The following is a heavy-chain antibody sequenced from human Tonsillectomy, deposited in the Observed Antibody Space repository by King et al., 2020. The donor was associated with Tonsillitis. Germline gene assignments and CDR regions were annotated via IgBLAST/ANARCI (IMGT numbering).Heavy chain of an antibody. CDR3: ANGKKLFGELLGRSYFDY. CDR2: ISGSGGST. V-gene: IGHV3-23*04. CDR1: GFTFSSYA. D-gene: IGHD3-10*02. Sequence: VQLVESGGGLVQPGGSLRLSCAASGFTFSSYAMSWVRQAPGKGLEWVSAISGSGGSTYYADSVKGRFTISRDNSKNTLYLQMNSLIAEDTAVYYCANGKKLFGELLGRSYFDYWGQRTLVTVSS. J-gene: IGHJ4*02.